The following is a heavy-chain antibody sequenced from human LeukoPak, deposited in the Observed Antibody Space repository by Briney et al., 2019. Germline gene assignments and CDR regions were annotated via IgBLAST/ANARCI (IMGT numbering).Heavy chain of an antibody. J-gene: IGHJ4*02. CDR3: ARIDSSGYYRFDY. CDR1: GGSISSYY. Sequence: SETLSLTCTVSGGSISSYYWSWIRQPPGKGLEWIGYIYYRGSTNYNPSLKSRVTISVDTSKNQFSLKLSSVTAADTAVYYCARIDSSGYYRFDYWGQGTLVTVSS. CDR2: IYYRGST. D-gene: IGHD3-22*01. V-gene: IGHV4-59*01.